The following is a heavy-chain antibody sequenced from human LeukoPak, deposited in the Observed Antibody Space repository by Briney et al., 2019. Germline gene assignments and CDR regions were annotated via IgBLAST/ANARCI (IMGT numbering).Heavy chain of an antibody. Sequence: SGGSLRLSCAASGFTFDDYGMSWVRQAPGKGLEWASSISSSSSYIYYADSVKGRFTISRDNAKNSLYLQMNSLRAEDTAVYYCARGGLWSPFDYWGQGTLVTVSS. CDR1: GFTFDDYG. CDR2: ISSSSSYI. V-gene: IGHV3-21*01. CDR3: ARGGLWSPFDY. J-gene: IGHJ4*02. D-gene: IGHD5-18*01.